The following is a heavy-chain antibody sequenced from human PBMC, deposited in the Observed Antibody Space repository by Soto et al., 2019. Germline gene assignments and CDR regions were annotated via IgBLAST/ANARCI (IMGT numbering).Heavy chain of an antibody. CDR3: ARREIQGPIDY. V-gene: IGHV4-28*01. Sequence: SETLSLTSAVSGYSISSSNWWGWIRQPPGKGLEWIGYIYYSGTTYYNPSLKSRVTMSVDTSKNQFSLKLTSVTAVDTAVYYCARREIQGPIDYWGQGTLVTVSP. D-gene: IGHD1-26*01. J-gene: IGHJ4*02. CDR2: IYYSGTT. CDR1: GYSISSSNW.